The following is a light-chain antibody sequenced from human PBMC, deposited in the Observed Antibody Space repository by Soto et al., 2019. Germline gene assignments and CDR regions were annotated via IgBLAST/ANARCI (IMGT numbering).Light chain of an antibody. Sequence: EIVLTQSPGTLSLSPGERATLSCRASQSVGSTYLAWYQQKPGQAPKLLIYGVSSRATGIPDRFSGSGSGTEVTLTISRLEPEDFAVYYCQQYGTSPLTFGPGTKVDI. CDR3: QQYGTSPLT. CDR2: GVS. J-gene: IGKJ3*01. CDR1: QSVGSTY. V-gene: IGKV3-20*01.